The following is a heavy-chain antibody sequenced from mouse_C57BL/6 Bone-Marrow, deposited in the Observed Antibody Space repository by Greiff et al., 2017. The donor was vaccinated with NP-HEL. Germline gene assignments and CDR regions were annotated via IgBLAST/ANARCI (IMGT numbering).Heavy chain of an antibody. CDR2: IWSGGST. Sequence: QVQLKQSGPGLVQPSQSLSITCTVSGFSLTSYGVHWVRQPPGKGLEWLGVIWSGGSTDYNAAFISRLSISKDNSKSQVFFKMNSLQADDTAIYYCAKLRLRRPNWYFDVWGTGTTVTVSS. CDR3: AKLRLRRPNWYFDV. V-gene: IGHV2-4*01. D-gene: IGHD2-4*01. J-gene: IGHJ1*03. CDR1: GFSLTSYG.